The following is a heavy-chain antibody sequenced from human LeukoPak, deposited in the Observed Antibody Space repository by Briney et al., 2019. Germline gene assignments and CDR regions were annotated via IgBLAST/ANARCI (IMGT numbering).Heavy chain of an antibody. CDR1: GYTFTRYY. Sequence: ASVKVSCKASGYTFTRYYMHWVRQAPGQGLEWMGWINPNRGGTNYAQEFQGSVTMMRDTSISTADMELSRLRSDDTAVYYCARVMGEDVRGDIRDYYYYGMDVWGQGTTVTVSS. CDR3: ARVMGEDVRGDIRDYYYYGMDV. CDR2: INPNRGGT. V-gene: IGHV1-2*02. J-gene: IGHJ6*02. D-gene: IGHD3-10*02.